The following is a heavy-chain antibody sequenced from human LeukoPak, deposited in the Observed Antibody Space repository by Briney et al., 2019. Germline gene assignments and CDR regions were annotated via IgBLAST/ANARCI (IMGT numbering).Heavy chain of an antibody. CDR2: ISSSSTYI. J-gene: IGHJ5*02. V-gene: IGHV3-21*01. CDR3: ARRAGGLARNNWFDP. D-gene: IGHD3-16*01. CDR1: GFTFSSYS. Sequence: GGALILSCAASGFTFSSYSMNWVRQAPGKGLEWVSSISSSSTYIYYADSVKGRFTISRDNSKNTLYLQMNSLRAVDTAVYYCARRAGGLARNNWFDPWGQGTLVTVSS.